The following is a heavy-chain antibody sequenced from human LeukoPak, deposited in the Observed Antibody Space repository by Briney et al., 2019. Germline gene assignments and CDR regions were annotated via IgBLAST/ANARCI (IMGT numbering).Heavy chain of an antibody. CDR1: GGSFSGYY. D-gene: IGHD3-22*01. CDR2: INHSGST. CDR3: ARRRYYYDSSGYYYGRGGAFDI. V-gene: IGHV4-34*01. Sequence: SETLSLTCAVYGGSFSGYYWSWIRQPPGKGLEWLGEINHSGSTNYNPSLKSRVTISVDTSKNQFSLKLSSVTAADTAVYYCARRRYYYDSSGYYYGRGGAFDIWGQGTMVTVSS. J-gene: IGHJ3*02.